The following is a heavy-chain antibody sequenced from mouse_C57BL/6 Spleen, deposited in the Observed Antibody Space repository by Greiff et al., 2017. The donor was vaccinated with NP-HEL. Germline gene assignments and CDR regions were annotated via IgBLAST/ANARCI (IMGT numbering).Heavy chain of an antibody. CDR2: IDPSDSYT. CDR3: ARGGLRSPHYYAMDY. J-gene: IGHJ4*01. CDR1: GYTFTSYW. V-gene: IGHV1-59*01. Sequence: QVQLQQPGAELVRPGTSVKLSCKASGYTFTSYWMHWVKQRPGQGLEWIGVIDPSDSYTNYNQKFKGKATLTVDTSSSTAYMQLSSLTSEDSAVYYCARGGLRSPHYYAMDYWGQGTSVTVSS. D-gene: IGHD1-1*01.